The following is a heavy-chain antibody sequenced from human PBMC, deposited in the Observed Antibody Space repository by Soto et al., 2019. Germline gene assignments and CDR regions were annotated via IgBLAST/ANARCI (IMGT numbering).Heavy chain of an antibody. V-gene: IGHV3-33*01. CDR1: GFTFSSYG. CDR2: IWYDGSNK. J-gene: IGHJ6*02. CDR3: ARDEQTTPRSGMDV. D-gene: IGHD3-10*01. Sequence: PGGSLRLSCAASGFTFSSYGMHWVRQAPGKGLEWVAVIWYDGSNKYYADSVKGRFTISRDNSKNTLYLQMNSLRAEDTAVYYCARDEQTTPRSGMDVWGQGTTVTVSS.